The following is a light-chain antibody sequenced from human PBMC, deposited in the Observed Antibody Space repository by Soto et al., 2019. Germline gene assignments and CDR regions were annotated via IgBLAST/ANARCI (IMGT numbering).Light chain of an antibody. J-gene: IGKJ4*01. Sequence: DIQMTQSPSSLSASVGDRVTITWRGSQDISEYLNWYQQRPGQAPKLLLYAASNLQSGVPPTFTGSQSATEYTPPISSMQHEDFATYYCQQSYSGPRTFGGGTKVDIK. V-gene: IGKV1-39*01. CDR1: QDISEY. CDR3: QQSYSGPRT. CDR2: AAS.